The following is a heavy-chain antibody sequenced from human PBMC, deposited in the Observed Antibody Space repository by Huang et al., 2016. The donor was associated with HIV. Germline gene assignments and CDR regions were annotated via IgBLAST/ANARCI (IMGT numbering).Heavy chain of an antibody. V-gene: IGHV3-48*01. J-gene: IGHJ3*02. CDR3: ARFGSYYYGSGSYLDAFDI. Sequence: EVQLMESGGGLVQPGGSLRLSCAASGFTFSTYNMNWVRQAPGKGLDWVSYMTSSSGSIYDADSVKGRFTISRDNAKNSLYLQMNSLRAEDTAVYYCARFGSYYYGSGSYLDAFDIWGQGTMVTVSS. D-gene: IGHD3-10*01. CDR2: MTSSSGSI. CDR1: GFTFSTYN.